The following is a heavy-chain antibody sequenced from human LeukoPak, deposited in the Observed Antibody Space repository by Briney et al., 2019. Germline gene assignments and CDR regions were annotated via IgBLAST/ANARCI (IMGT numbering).Heavy chain of an antibody. CDR2: IHHSGST. J-gene: IGHJ4*02. Sequence: SETLSLTCTVSGYSITSAYYWGWVRQPPGKGLGWIGNIHHSGSTNYSPSLKSRVTISVDTSKNQFSLKLTSLTAADTAVYYCSGAGYWGQGTLVTVSS. D-gene: IGHD4-17*01. CDR3: SGAGY. V-gene: IGHV4-38-2*02. CDR1: GYSITSAYY.